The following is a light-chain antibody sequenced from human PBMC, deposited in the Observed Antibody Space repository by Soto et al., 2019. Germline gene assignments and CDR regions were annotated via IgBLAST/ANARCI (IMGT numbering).Light chain of an antibody. CDR2: DVS. J-gene: IGLJ1*01. CDR3: SSFTSKSTDV. CDR1: SSDVGGYHY. Sequence: QSALTQPASVSGSPGQSITISCTGTSSDVGGYHYVSWYQQHPGKAPKLMIYDVSNRPSGVSNRFSGSKSGNTASLTISGLRAEDEADYYCSSFTSKSTDVFGTGTKVTVL. V-gene: IGLV2-14*01.